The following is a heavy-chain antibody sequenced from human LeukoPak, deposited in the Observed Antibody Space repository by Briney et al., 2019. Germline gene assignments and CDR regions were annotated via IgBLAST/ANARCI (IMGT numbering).Heavy chain of an antibody. Sequence: GGSLRVSCAASGFTFNTYWMSWVRQAQGKGLEWVANIKEDGSEKYYGDSVKGRFTISRDNAKNSLYLQMNSLRAEDTAVYYCAREGDTAMVLDYWGQGTLVTVSS. D-gene: IGHD5-18*01. CDR2: IKEDGSEK. J-gene: IGHJ4*02. CDR3: AREGDTAMVLDY. CDR1: GFTFNTYW. V-gene: IGHV3-7*01.